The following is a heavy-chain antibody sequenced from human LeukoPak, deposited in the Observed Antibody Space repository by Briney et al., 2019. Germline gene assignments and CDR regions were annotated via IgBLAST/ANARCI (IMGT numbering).Heavy chain of an antibody. CDR1: GGTFSSYA. CDR3: ARAVAAAANGGNFDY. D-gene: IGHD6-13*01. V-gene: IGHV1-69*13. CDR2: IIPIFGTA. J-gene: IGHJ4*02. Sequence: SVKVSCKASGGTFSSYAISWVRQAPGQGLEWMGGIIPIFGTANYAQKSQGRATITADESTSTAYMELSSLRSEDPAVSYCARAVAAAANGGNFDYWGQGTLVTVSS.